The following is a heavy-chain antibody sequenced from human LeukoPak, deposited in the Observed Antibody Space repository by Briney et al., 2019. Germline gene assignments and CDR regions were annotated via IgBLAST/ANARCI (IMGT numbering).Heavy chain of an antibody. CDR1: GFIFSDYA. D-gene: IGHD5-18*01. Sequence: GGSLRLSCAASGFIFSDYAMSWVRQAPGKGLEWVSAISGSGGSTYYADSVKGRFTISRDNSKNTLYLQMNSLRAEDTAVYYCAKDLDTAMVTGICIYWGQGTLVTVSS. J-gene: IGHJ4*02. V-gene: IGHV3-23*01. CDR3: AKDLDTAMVTGICIY. CDR2: ISGSGGST.